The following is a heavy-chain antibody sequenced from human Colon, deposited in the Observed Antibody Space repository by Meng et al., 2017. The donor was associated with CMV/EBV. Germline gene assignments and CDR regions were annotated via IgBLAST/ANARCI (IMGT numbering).Heavy chain of an antibody. CDR2: IVPIVGTA. V-gene: IGHV1-69*06. D-gene: IGHD3-10*01. CDR3: VRDSGFGELY. Sequence: SVKVSCKPSGGTFTFHNYRISWVRQAPGQGLEWMGGIVPIVGTANTAQKFQGRVTFSADKIAGTAYMYLSSLTSADTALYFCVRDSGFGELYWGQGTLVTVSS. J-gene: IGHJ4*02. CDR1: GGTFTFHNYR.